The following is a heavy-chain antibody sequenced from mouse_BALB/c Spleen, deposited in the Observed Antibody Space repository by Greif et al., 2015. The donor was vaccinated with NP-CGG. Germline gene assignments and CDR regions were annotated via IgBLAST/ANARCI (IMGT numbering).Heavy chain of an antibody. V-gene: IGHV1-5*01. D-gene: IGHD1-1*01. CDR1: GYTFTSYW. Sequence: EVKVVESGTVLARPGASVKMSCKASGYTFTSYWMHWVKQRPGQGLEWIGAIYPGNSNTSYNQKFKGKAKLTAVTSTSTAYMELSSLTNEDAAVYYCTRDYYGSSYYYYAMDYWGQGTTVTVSS. CDR2: IYPGNSNT. J-gene: IGHJ4*01. CDR3: TRDYYGSSYYYYAMDY.